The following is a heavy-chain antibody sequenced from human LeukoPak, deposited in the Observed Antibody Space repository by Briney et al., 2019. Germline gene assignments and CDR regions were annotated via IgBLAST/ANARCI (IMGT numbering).Heavy chain of an antibody. V-gene: IGHV1-2*06. CDR1: GYTFTGYY. Sequence: GASVKVSCKASGYTFTGYYMHWVRQAPGQGLEWMGRINPNSGGTNYAQKFQGRVTMTRDTSISTAYMELSRLRSDDTAVYYCARDQGRDDYVWGSYRPPDYWGQGTLVTVSS. CDR3: ARDQGRDDYVWGSYRPPDY. J-gene: IGHJ4*02. D-gene: IGHD3-16*02. CDR2: INPNSGGT.